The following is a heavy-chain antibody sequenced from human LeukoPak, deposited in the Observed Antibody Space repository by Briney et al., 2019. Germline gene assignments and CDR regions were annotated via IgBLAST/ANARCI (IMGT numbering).Heavy chain of an antibody. CDR2: ISSSSSYI. CDR1: GFTFSSYS. J-gene: IGHJ3*02. Sequence: GGSLRLSCAASGFTFSSYSMNWVRQAPGKGLEWVSSISSSSSYIYYADSVKGRFTISRDNAKDSLYLQMNSLRAEDTAVYYCARAVRSAFDIWGQGTMVTVSS. V-gene: IGHV3-21*01. CDR3: ARAVRSAFDI.